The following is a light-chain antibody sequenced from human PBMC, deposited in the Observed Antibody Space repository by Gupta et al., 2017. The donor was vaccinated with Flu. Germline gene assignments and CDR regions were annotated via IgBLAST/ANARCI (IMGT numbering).Light chain of an antibody. CDR3: QQSDKPPGT. CDR1: QSVNSNY. V-gene: IGKV3-20*01. J-gene: IGKJ1*01. Sequence: EIVLTQSPDTVSLSPGERATLSCRASQSVNSNYLAWYQQKPGQAPRLLIYDASSRATGIPDRFSGSGSGTDFTLTISRLEPEDFAVYSCQQSDKPPGTFGQGTKVEVK. CDR2: DAS.